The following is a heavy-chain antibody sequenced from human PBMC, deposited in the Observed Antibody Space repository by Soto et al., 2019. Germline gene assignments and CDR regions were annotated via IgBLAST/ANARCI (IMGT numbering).Heavy chain of an antibody. V-gene: IGHV1-2*02. D-gene: IGHD3-10*01. CDR1: GYTFTGYY. J-gene: IGHJ5*02. CDR2: INPNSGGT. CDR3: ARECPLVVRGVIPSWFDP. Sequence: ASVKVSCKACGYTFTGYYMHWVRQAPGQGLEWMGWINPNSGGTNYAQKLQGRVTMTRDTSISTAYMELSRLRSDDTAVYYCARECPLVVRGVIPSWFDPWGQGTLVTVSS.